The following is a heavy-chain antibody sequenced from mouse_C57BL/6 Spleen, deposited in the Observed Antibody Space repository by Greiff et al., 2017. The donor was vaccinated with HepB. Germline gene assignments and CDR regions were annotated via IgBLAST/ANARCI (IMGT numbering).Heavy chain of an antibody. D-gene: IGHD1-1*01. V-gene: IGHV1-63*01. J-gene: IGHJ3*01. Sequence: VKLMESGAELVRPGTSVKMSCKASGYTFTNYWIGWAKQRPGHGLEWIGDIYPGGGYTNYNEKFKGKATLTADKSSSTAYMQFSSLTSEDSAIYYCSRYGDGSSWFAYWGQGTLVTVSA. CDR1: GYTFTNYW. CDR2: IYPGGGYT. CDR3: SRYGDGSSWFAY.